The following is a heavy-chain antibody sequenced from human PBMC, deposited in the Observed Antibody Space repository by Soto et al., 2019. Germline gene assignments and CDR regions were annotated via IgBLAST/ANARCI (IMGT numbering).Heavy chain of an antibody. Sequence: SETLSLTCAVSGGSIGSSNWWSWVRQPPGKGLEWIGEIYHSGSTNYNPSLKSRVTISVDKSKNQFSLKLSSVTAADTAVYYCASTGFGDTDDYWGQGTLVTVSS. CDR3: ASTGFGDTDDY. CDR1: GGSIGSSNW. J-gene: IGHJ4*02. V-gene: IGHV4-4*02. CDR2: IYHSGST. D-gene: IGHD3-10*01.